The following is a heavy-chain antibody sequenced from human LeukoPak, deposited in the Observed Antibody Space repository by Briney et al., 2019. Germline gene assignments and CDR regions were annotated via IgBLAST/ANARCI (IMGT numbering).Heavy chain of an antibody. Sequence: ASVKVSCKASGYTFTSYGISWVRQAPGQGLEWIGWISAYNGNTNYAQKLQGRVTMTTDTSTSTAYMELRSLRSDDTAVYYCARNGYDSSGVGSYYYYGMDVWGQGTTVTVSS. CDR3: ARNGYDSSGVGSYYYYGMDV. CDR2: ISAYNGNT. J-gene: IGHJ6*02. CDR1: GYTFTSYG. D-gene: IGHD3-22*01. V-gene: IGHV1-18*01.